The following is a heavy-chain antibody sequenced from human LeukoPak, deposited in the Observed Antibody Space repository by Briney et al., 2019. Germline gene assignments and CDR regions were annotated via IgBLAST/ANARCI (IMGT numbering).Heavy chain of an antibody. J-gene: IGHJ6*03. CDR1: GFTFSSYW. D-gene: IGHD1-1*01. CDR2: IKQDGSEK. Sequence: GGSLRLSCAASGFTFSSYWMSWVRQAPGKGLEWVANIKQDGSEKYYVDSVKGRFTISRGNAKNSLYLQMNSLRAEDTAVYYCARVGTDYYYYYMDVWGKGTTVTVSS. V-gene: IGHV3-7*01. CDR3: ARVGTDYYYYYMDV.